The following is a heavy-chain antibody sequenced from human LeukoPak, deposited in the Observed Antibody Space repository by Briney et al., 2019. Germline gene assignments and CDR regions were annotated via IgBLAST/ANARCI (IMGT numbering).Heavy chain of an antibody. CDR3: ARDHRDSGSYYAVFDY. J-gene: IGHJ4*02. V-gene: IGHV4-59*01. D-gene: IGHD1-26*01. CDR2: IYYSGST. CDR1: GDSIRGNY. Sequence: SETLSLTCTVSGDSIRGNYWSWIRQPPGKGLEWIGYIYYSGSTTYNPSLKSRVTMSVDTSKNQFSLKLSSVTAADTAVYYCARDHRDSGSYYAVFDYWGQGTPVTVSS.